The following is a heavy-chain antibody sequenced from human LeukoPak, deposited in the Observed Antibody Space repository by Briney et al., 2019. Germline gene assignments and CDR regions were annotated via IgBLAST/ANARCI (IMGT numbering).Heavy chain of an antibody. Sequence: GGSLRLSCAASGFTFSSYVMHWVRQAPGKGLEWVAIISYDGSNEYYADSVKGRFTISRDNAKNSLYLQMNSLRAEDTAVYYCASDTGRYAPTGKNYFDYWGQGTLVTVSS. CDR2: ISYDGSNE. J-gene: IGHJ4*02. V-gene: IGHV3-30*04. CDR3: ASDTGRYAPTGKNYFDY. D-gene: IGHD1-14*01. CDR1: GFTFSSYV.